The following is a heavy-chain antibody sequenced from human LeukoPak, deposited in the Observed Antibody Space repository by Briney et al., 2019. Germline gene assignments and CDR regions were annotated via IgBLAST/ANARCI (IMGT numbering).Heavy chain of an antibody. J-gene: IGHJ4*02. Sequence: SQTLSLTCAISGDSVSSNSAAWNWIRQSPSRGLEWLGRTYYRSTMSRWYNNYAVSVKSRITINPDTSKNQFSLQLNSVTPEDTAVYYCARGSHYNSPEGDFDYWGQGTLVTVSS. CDR3: ARGSHYNSPEGDFDY. CDR2: TYYRSTMSRWYN. CDR1: GDSVSSNSAA. V-gene: IGHV6-1*01. D-gene: IGHD3-10*01.